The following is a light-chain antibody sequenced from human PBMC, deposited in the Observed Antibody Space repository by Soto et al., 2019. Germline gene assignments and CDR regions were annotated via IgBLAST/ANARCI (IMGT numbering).Light chain of an antibody. Sequence: QSALTQPASVSGSPGQSITISCTGTNSDVGGHKYVSWYQQHPGKAPKLMIYAVNNRPSGVSNRFSGSKSGNTASLTISGLQAEDEADYYCSSYTSSSTLVVFGGGTKLTVL. CDR3: SSYTSSSTLVV. J-gene: IGLJ2*01. CDR1: NSDVGGHKY. V-gene: IGLV2-14*01. CDR2: AVN.